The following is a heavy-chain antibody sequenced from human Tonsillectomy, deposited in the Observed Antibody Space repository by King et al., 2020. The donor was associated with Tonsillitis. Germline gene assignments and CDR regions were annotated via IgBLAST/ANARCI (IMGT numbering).Heavy chain of an antibody. D-gene: IGHD1-26*01. Sequence: VQLVESGGGVVQPGRSLILSCAASGFTFSSYGMHWFRQAPVKGLEWVAVISYDGINKYYSDSVMGRFTISRDNSKNTLYLQMNSLRAEDTAVYYCAKDKPYSGSFDYWGQGTLVTVSS. V-gene: IGHV3-30*18. CDR1: GFTFSSYG. CDR3: AKDKPYSGSFDY. CDR2: ISYDGINK. J-gene: IGHJ4*02.